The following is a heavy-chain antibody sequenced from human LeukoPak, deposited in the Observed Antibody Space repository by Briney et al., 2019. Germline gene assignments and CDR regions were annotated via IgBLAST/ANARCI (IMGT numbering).Heavy chain of an antibody. V-gene: IGHV2-70*04. Sequence: SGPTLVNPTQTLTLTCTFSGFSLSTSGMRVSWIRQPPGKALEWLARIDCDDDKFYSTSLKTRLTISKDTSKNQVVLTMTNMDPVDTATYYCARHAVAGAVDYWGQGTLVTVSS. D-gene: IGHD6-19*01. J-gene: IGHJ4*02. CDR2: IDCDDDK. CDR1: GFSLSTSGMR. CDR3: ARHAVAGAVDY.